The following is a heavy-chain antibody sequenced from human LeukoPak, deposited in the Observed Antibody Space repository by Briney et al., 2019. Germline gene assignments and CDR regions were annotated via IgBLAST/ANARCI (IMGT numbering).Heavy chain of an antibody. D-gene: IGHD2-15*01. CDR2: VDDRGNI. J-gene: IGHJ4*02. CDR3: ARGRDIVVVVAATRRRDYFDY. Sequence: PSETLSLTCAVYGDSFSGYFWSWIRQSPAKGLEWFGEVDDRGNIFYNPSLKSRVTISADPAKNQFSLKVMSVTAADTAVYYCARGRDIVVVVAATRRRDYFDYWGQGTLVTVSS. CDR1: GDSFSGYF. V-gene: IGHV4-34*01.